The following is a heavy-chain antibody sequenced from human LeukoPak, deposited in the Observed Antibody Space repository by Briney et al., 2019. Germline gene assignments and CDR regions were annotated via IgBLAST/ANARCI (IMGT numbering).Heavy chain of an antibody. CDR3: AKDLDSTGYYSYNY. J-gene: IGHJ4*02. V-gene: IGHV3-23*01. D-gene: IGHD3-22*01. CDR1: GFTFSNYA. Sequence: PGRSLRLSCAASGFTFSNYAMHWVRQAPGKGLEWVALIGTNPAATHYPDSVQGRFTISRDNSRNTLYLQMNSLRVEDTAIYYCAKDLDSTGYYSYNYWGQGTLVTVSS. CDR2: IGTNPAAT.